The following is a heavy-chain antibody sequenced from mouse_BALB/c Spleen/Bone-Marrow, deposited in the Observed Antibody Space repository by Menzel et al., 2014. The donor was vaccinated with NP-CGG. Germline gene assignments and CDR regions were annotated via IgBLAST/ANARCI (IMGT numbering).Heavy chain of an antibody. J-gene: IGHJ1*01. Sequence: QVQLQQSGAELVMPGASVKMSCKASGYTFXDYWMHWVKQRPGQGLEWIGAIDTSDSYTSYNQKFKGKAILTVDESSSTAYMQLSSLTSEDSAVYYCARGTGWYFDVWGAGTTVTVSS. CDR2: IDTSDSYT. CDR3: ARGTGWYFDV. D-gene: IGHD4-1*01. V-gene: IGHV1-69*01. CDR1: GYTFXDYW.